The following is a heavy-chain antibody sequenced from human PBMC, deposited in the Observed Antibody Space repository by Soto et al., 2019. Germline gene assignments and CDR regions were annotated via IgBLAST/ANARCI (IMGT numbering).Heavy chain of an antibody. CDR1: GGSISSGGYS. V-gene: IGHV4-30-2*01. CDR3: ARGGYYDFWSGYPPLQYNWFDP. D-gene: IGHD3-3*01. CDR2: IYHSGST. J-gene: IGHJ5*02. Sequence: SETLSLTCAVSGGSISSGGYSWSWIRQPPGKGLEWIGYIYHSGSTYYNPSLKSRVTISVDRSKNQFSLKLSSVTAADTAVYYCARGGYYDFWSGYPPLQYNWFDPWGQGTLVTVSS.